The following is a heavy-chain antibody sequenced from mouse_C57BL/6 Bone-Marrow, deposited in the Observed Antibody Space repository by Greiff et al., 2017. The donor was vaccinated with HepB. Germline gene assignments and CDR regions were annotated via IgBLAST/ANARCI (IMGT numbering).Heavy chain of an antibody. CDR1: GYTFTSYW. D-gene: IGHD1-1*01. CDR3: ARRGLITTVVYFDY. V-gene: IGHV1-64*01. J-gene: IGHJ2*01. CDR2: IHPNSGST. Sequence: VQLQQPGAELVKPGASVKLSCKASGYTFTSYWMHWVKQRPGQGLEWIGMIHPNSGSTNYNEKFKSKATLTVDKSSSTAYMQLSSLTSVDSAVYYCARRGLITTVVYFDYWGQGTTLTVSS.